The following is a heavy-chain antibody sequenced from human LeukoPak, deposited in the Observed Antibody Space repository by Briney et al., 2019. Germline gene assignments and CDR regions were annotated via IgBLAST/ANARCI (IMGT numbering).Heavy chain of an antibody. CDR3: ARSWGSSSGIDN. V-gene: IGHV4-59*01. J-gene: IGHJ4*02. CDR2: IYYGGDT. CDR1: GGSFSSYY. D-gene: IGHD6-13*01. Sequence: SETLSLTCTVSGGSFSSYYWSWIRQPPGKGPEWIGYIYYGGDTNYNPSLKSRVTISVDTSKNQFSLKLSSVTAADTAVFYCARSWGSSSGIDNWGQGTLVTVSS.